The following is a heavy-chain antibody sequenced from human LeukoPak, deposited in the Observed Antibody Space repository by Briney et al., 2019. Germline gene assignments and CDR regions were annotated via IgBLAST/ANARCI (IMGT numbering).Heavy chain of an antibody. CDR2: ISAYNGNT. Sequence: GASVKVSCKASGGTFSSYAISWVRQAPGQGLEWMGWISAYNGNTNYAQKLQGRVTMTTDTSTSTAYMELRSLRSDDTAVYYCARDGEVRGVNNPDYWGQGTLVTVSS. CDR1: GGTFSSYA. CDR3: ARDGEVRGVNNPDY. J-gene: IGHJ4*02. V-gene: IGHV1-18*01. D-gene: IGHD3-10*01.